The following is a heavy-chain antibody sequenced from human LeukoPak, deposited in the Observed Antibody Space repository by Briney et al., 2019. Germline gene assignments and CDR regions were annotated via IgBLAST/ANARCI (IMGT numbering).Heavy chain of an antibody. CDR1: GFTFGSSA. Sequence: PGGSLRLSCAASGFTFGSSAMSWVRQAPGKGLQWVSDISGGGGITYYADSAKGRFTISRDNSKNTVSLQMNRLRVEDTALYYCVRDRDWGAFDPWGQGTPVTVSS. V-gene: IGHV3-23*01. CDR2: ISGGGGIT. CDR3: VRDRDWGAFDP. J-gene: IGHJ5*02. D-gene: IGHD3/OR15-3a*01.